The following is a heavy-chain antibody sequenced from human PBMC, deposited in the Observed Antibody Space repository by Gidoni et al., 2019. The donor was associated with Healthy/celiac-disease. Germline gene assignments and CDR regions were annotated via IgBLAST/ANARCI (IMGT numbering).Heavy chain of an antibody. D-gene: IGHD2-21*02. CDR3: ARHGTAGGAFDI. CDR1: GGSISSSRYY. J-gene: IGHJ3*02. CDR2: IYYSGST. Sequence: QLQLQESGPGMVKPSETLSLTCTVSGGSISSSRYYWGWIRQPPGKGLEWIGSIYYSGSTYYNPSLKSRVTISVDTSKNQCSLKLSSVTAADTAVYYCARHGTAGGAFDIWGQGTMVTVSS. V-gene: IGHV4-39*01.